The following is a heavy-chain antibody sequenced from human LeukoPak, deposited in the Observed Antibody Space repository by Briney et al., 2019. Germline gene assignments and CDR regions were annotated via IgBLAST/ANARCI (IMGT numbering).Heavy chain of an antibody. J-gene: IGHJ4*02. CDR3: ARTKAYSYSYFDY. V-gene: IGHV3-33*01. Sequence: GGSLRLSCAASGFTFSSYGMHWVRQAPGKGLEWVAVIWYDGSNKYYADSVKGRFTISRDNSKNTLYLQMNSLRAEDTAVYYCARTKAYSYSYFDYWGQGTLVTVSS. CDR2: IWYDGSNK. CDR1: GFTFSSYG. D-gene: IGHD5-18*01.